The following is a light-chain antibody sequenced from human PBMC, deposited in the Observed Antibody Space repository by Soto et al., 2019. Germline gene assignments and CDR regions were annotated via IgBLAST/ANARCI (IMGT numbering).Light chain of an antibody. CDR3: CSYAGSSTVL. CDR1: SSDVGSYNL. V-gene: IGLV2-23*02. Sequence: QSALTQPASVSGSPGQSITISCTGTSSDVGSYNLVSWYQQHPGKAPNLMIYEVSKRPSGVSNLFSGSKSGNTASLTISGLQAEDEADYYCCSYAGSSTVLFGGGTKLTVL. CDR2: EVS. J-gene: IGLJ2*01.